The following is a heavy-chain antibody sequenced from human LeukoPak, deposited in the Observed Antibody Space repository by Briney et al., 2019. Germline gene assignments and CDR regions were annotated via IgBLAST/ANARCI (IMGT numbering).Heavy chain of an antibody. Sequence: GGSLRLSCAASGFTFSSYVMHWVRQAPGKGLEWVSAVSDSGAGTFYADSVKGRFTISRDNSKNTLYLQMNSLRAEDTAVYYCARDVYCSGGSCHSYLGFWGQGTLVTVSS. D-gene: IGHD2-15*01. CDR1: GFTFSSYV. J-gene: IGHJ4*02. V-gene: IGHV3-23*01. CDR3: ARDVYCSGGSCHSYLGF. CDR2: VSDSGAGT.